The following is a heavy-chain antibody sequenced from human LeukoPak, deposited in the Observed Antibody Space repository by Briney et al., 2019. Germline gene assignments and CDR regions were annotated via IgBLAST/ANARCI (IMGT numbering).Heavy chain of an antibody. CDR2: ISWDGGST. CDR3: ARDLDGYFDY. V-gene: IGHV3-43*01. Sequence: GGSLRLSCAASGFTFDDYTMHWVRQAPGKGLEWVSLISWDGGSTYYADSVKGRFTISRDNAKNTLYLQMNSLRAEDTAVYYCARDLDGYFDYWGQGTLVTVSS. J-gene: IGHJ4*02. D-gene: IGHD2-2*03. CDR1: GFTFDDYT.